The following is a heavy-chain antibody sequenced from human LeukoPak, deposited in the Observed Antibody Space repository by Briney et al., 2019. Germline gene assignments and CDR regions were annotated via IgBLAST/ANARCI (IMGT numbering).Heavy chain of an antibody. CDR1: GGSFGGYY. Sequence: SETLSLTCAVYGGSFGGYYWSWIRQPPGKGLEWIGEINHSGSTNYNPSLKSRVTISVDTSKNQFSLKLSSVTAADTAVYYCARGRMDIVVVPAAIWVFDYWGQGTLVTVSS. D-gene: IGHD2-2*02. CDR2: INHSGST. J-gene: IGHJ4*02. V-gene: IGHV4-34*01. CDR3: ARGRMDIVVVPAAIWVFDY.